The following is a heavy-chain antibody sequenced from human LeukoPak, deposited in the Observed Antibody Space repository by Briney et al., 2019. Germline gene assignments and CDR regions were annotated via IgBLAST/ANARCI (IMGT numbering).Heavy chain of an antibody. D-gene: IGHD5-18*01. V-gene: IGHV1-2*02. J-gene: IGHJ4*02. CDR2: IYPNSGGT. CDR3: ARGERGYNYD. CDR1: GYTFTSYH. Sequence: ASVKVSCKASGYTFTSYHVHWVRQTPGQGLEWMGWIYPNSGGTNYAPKFQGGVTMTRDTSISTAYMELSSLRSDDTAVYYCARGERGYNYDWGQGTQVSVSS.